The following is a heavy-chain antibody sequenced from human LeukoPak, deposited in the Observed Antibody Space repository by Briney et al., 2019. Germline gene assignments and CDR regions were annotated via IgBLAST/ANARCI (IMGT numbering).Heavy chain of an antibody. J-gene: IGHJ4*02. Sequence: GGSLRLSCAASGFTFSNYWMSWVRQAPGKGLEWVANIRQDGSEKYYVDFMRGRFTISRDNAKNSLYLQMSSLRAEDTAVYYCARSTAGLDYWGQGTLVTVSS. CDR3: ARSTAGLDY. V-gene: IGHV3-7*01. CDR1: GFTFSNYW. D-gene: IGHD1-1*01. CDR2: IRQDGSEK.